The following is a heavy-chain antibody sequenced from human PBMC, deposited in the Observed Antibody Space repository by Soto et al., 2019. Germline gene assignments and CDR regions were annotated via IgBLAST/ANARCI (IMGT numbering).Heavy chain of an antibody. CDR3: ARGGGLYCTTTNCPRYYFDY. CDR2: IKHDGSKK. V-gene: IGHV3-7*01. CDR1: GFTFSSYW. J-gene: IGHJ4*02. D-gene: IGHD2-2*01. Sequence: GGSLRLSCAASGFTFSSYWITWVRQAPGKGLEWVANIKHDGSKKYYVDSVKGRFTISRDNAKNSLYLEMNSLRVEDTAVYYCARGGGLYCTTTNCPRYYFDYWGQGNLVTVSS.